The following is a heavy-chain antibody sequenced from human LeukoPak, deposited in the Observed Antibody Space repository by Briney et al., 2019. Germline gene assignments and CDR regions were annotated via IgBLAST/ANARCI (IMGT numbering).Heavy chain of an antibody. CDR1: GYTFTSYY. J-gene: IGHJ4*02. CDR2: VTPVFGTP. D-gene: IGHD6-13*01. Sequence: GASVKVSCKASGYTFTSYYMHWVRQAPGQGLQWMGGVTPVFGTPNYAQEFQGRVTLTADDSTNTAYMELNSLRSDDTAVYYCARGSASNWPVDIWGQGTLVIVSS. V-gene: IGHV1-69*13. CDR3: ARGSASNWPVDI.